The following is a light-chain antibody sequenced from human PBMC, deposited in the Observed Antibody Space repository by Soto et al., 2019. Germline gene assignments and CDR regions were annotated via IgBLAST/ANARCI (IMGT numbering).Light chain of an antibody. CDR1: QDISNY. Sequence: DIQMTQSPSSLSASVGDRVTITCQASQDISNYLNWYQQKPGKAPKLLLYDASNLETGVPSRFSGSGSGTDFTFTISSLQPEDIATYYCQQYDNLPPMYTFGHGTKLEIK. V-gene: IGKV1-33*01. J-gene: IGKJ2*01. CDR2: DAS. CDR3: QQYDNLPPMYT.